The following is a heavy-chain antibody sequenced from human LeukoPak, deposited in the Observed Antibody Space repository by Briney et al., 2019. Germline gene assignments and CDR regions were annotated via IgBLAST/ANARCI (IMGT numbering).Heavy chain of an antibody. Sequence: PSGTLSLTCAVSGGSGGSISSSNYWSWVRQPPGKGLEWIGYIYHSGSTFYNPSLRGRVTISVDRSKNQFSLKLSSVTAADTAVYYCARVSGSGSYSWFDPWGQGTLVTVSS. CDR3: ARVSGSGSYSWFDP. CDR1: GGSGGSISSSNY. D-gene: IGHD3-10*01. J-gene: IGHJ5*02. V-gene: IGHV4-4*02. CDR2: IYHSGST.